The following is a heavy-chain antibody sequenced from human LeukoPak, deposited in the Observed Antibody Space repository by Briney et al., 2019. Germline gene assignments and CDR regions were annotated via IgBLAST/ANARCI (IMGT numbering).Heavy chain of an antibody. CDR1: GFTFSNYW. CDR2: INSDGRST. D-gene: IGHD3-9*01. Sequence: GGSLRLSCAASGFTFSNYWMHWVRQAPGKGLVWVSRINSDGRSTNYADSVKGRFTISRDNAKNTLYLQMNSLRAEDTAVYYCARVVHYYDILTGYYNVDYFDYWGQGTLVTVSS. J-gene: IGHJ4*02. CDR3: ARVVHYYDILTGYYNVDYFDY. V-gene: IGHV3-74*01.